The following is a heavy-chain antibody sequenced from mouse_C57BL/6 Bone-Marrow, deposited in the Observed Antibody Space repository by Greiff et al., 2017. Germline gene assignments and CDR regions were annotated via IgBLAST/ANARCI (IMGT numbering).Heavy chain of an antibody. CDR3: ARRGRSNYFDY. CDR2: ISYDGSN. J-gene: IGHJ2*01. CDR1: GYSITSGYY. V-gene: IGHV3-6*01. D-gene: IGHD1-1*01. Sequence: EVKLQESGPGLVKPSQSLSLTCSVTGYSITSGYYWNWLRQFPGNKLEWMGYISYDGSNNYNPSLKNRISITRDTSKNQFFLKLNSVTTEDTATYYCARRGRSNYFDYWGQGTTLTVSS.